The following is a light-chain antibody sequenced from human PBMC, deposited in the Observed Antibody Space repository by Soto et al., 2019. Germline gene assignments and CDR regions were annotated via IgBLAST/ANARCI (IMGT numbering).Light chain of an antibody. Sequence: DIQVTQSPSSVSASVEDRVTITGLASQDIAGYLAWYQHKPGRTPELLIHGASRLQSGVPARFSGSGSGTDFTLSINSLQPEDFATYYCQQAYSFPITFGQGTRLEIK. CDR3: QQAYSFPIT. V-gene: IGKV1D-12*01. CDR2: GAS. J-gene: IGKJ5*01. CDR1: QDIAGY.